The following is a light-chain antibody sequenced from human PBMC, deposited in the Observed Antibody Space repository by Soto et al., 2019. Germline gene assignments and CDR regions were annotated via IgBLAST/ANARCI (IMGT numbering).Light chain of an antibody. CDR2: FGS. Sequence: DIVMTQSPLSLPVTPGEPASISCSSSQSLLQSNGYNYLDWYLQKPGQSPQLLIYFGSYRASVVPDRFRGSGSGTDFTLKIRRVEAEDVGVYYCMQSQQSPPTFGQGTKVEI. V-gene: IGKV2-28*01. CDR3: MQSQQSPPT. J-gene: IGKJ1*01. CDR1: QSLLQSNGYNY.